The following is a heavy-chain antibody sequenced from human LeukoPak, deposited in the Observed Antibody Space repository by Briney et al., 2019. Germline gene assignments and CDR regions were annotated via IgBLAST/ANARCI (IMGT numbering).Heavy chain of an antibody. J-gene: IGHJ4*02. D-gene: IGHD3-10*01. V-gene: IGHV1-2*02. Sequence: ASVKVSCKASGYTFTGYYLHWVRQAPGQGLEWMGWINPNGGGTNYAQKFQGRVTMTRDTSISTAYMELSRLRSDDTAVYYCARDQTDSLWFGELSTFDYWGQGTLVTVSS. CDR1: GYTFTGYY. CDR3: ARDQTDSLWFGELSTFDY. CDR2: INPNGGGT.